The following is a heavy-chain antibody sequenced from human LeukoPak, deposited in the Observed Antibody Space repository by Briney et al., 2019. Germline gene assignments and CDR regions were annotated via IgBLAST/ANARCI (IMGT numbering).Heavy chain of an antibody. D-gene: IGHD3-10*01. J-gene: IGHJ6*03. CDR2: IIPIFGTA. CDR1: GGTFSSYA. CDR3: ARSEYTMVRGVIITSGNYYMDV. V-gene: IGHV1-69*06. Sequence: ASVKVSCKASGGTFSSYAISWVRQAPGQGLEWMGGIIPIFGTANYAQKFQGRVTITADKSTSTAYMELSSLRSEDTAVYYCARSEYTMVRGVIITSGNYYMDVWGKGTTVTVSS.